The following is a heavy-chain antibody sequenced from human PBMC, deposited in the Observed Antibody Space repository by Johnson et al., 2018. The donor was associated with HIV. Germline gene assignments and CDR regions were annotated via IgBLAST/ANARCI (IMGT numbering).Heavy chain of an antibody. D-gene: IGHD3-16*02. V-gene: IGHV3-30*04. Sequence: QVQLVESGGGVVQPGRSLRLSCAASGFTFSSYAIHWVRQAPGKGLEWVAVISYDGSNKYYADSVKGRFTISRDNSKHTLYLQMNSLGAEDTAVYYCARVRVITFGGVIGRGAFDIWGQGTMVTVSS. CDR1: GFTFSSYA. J-gene: IGHJ3*02. CDR3: ARVRVITFGGVIGRGAFDI. CDR2: ISYDGSNK.